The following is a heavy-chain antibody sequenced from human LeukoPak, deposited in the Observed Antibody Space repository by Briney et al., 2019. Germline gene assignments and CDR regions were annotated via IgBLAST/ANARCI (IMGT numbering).Heavy chain of an antibody. CDR1: GYTFTSYD. D-gene: IGHD6-19*01. J-gene: IGHJ3*02. CDR2: MNPNSGNT. V-gene: IGHV1-8*01. CDR3: ARLHSSGWYGGDAFDI. Sequence: GASVKVSCKASGYTFTSYDINWVRQATGQGLEWMGWMNPNSGNTGYAQKFQGRVTMTRNTSISTPYMELSSLRSEDTAVYYCARLHSSGWYGGDAFDIWGQGTMVTVSS.